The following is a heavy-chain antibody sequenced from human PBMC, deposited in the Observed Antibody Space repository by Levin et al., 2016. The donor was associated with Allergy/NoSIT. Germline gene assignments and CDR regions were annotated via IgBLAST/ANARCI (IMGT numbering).Heavy chain of an antibody. CDR2: VSGRSAST. D-gene: IGHD6-13*01. CDR1: GFTFWKYA. Sequence: GGSLRLSCAASGFTFWKYAMIWVRQAPGKGLEWVSVVSGRSASTYYADSVKGRFTISRDNSNNTLYLEMSSLRVEDTALYYCARSPHLGSYSDSWGNNWFDPWGQGTLVTVSS. V-gene: IGHV3-23*01. CDR3: ARSPHLGSYSDSWGNNWFDP. J-gene: IGHJ5*01.